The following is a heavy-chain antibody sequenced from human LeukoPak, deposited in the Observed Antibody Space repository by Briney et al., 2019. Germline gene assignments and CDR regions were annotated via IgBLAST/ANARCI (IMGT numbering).Heavy chain of an antibody. CDR2: FYIDGST. D-gene: IGHD5-24*01. CDR3: ARGDGYNYWEY. J-gene: IGHJ4*02. CDR1: GFAFSFYA. V-gene: IGHV3-53*01. Sequence: GGSLRLSCAASGFAFSFYAMSWVRQAPGKGLEWVSVFYIDGSTYYADSVKGRFTISRDNSKNTLYLQMNSLRAEDTAVYYCARGDGYNYWEYWGQGTLVTVSS.